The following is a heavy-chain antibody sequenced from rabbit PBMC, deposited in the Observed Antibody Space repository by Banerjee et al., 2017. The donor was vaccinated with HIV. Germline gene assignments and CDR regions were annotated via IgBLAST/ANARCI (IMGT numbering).Heavy chain of an antibody. Sequence: ACIYTAGGDRWFADWVNGRFTISRDTSLSTVDLMMTSLTAADTATYFCARDHVSTAGYSLHLWGPGTLVTVS. D-gene: IGHD7-1*01. J-gene: IGHJ6*01. CDR2: IYTAGGDR. CDR3: ARDHVSTAGYSLHL. V-gene: IGHV1S43*01.